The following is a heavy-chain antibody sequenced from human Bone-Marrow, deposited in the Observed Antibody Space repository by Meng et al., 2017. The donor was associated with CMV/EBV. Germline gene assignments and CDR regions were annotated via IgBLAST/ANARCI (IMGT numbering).Heavy chain of an antibody. V-gene: IGHV3-33*01. CDR1: GFTFSSYG. J-gene: IGHJ4*02. Sequence: SGFTFSSYGMHWVRQAPGKGLEWVAIIWYDGSNKYYADSVKGRFTISRDNSKNTLYLQMNSLKTEDTAVYYCTTDVERVATIWGDYWGQGTLVTVSS. CDR2: IWYDGSNK. CDR3: TTDVERVATIWGDY. D-gene: IGHD5-12*01.